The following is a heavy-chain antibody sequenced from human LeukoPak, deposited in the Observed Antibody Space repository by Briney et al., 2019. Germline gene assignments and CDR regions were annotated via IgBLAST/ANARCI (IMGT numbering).Heavy chain of an antibody. Sequence: ASVKVSCKASGGTFSSYTISWVRQAPGQGLEWMGRIVPILGIANYAQKFQGRVTITADKSTSTAYMELSSLRSEDTAVYYCASVYCSSTSCLHWFDPWGQGTLVTVSS. D-gene: IGHD2-2*01. CDR3: ASVYCSSTSCLHWFDP. V-gene: IGHV1-69*02. CDR1: GGTFSSYT. CDR2: IVPILGIA. J-gene: IGHJ5*02.